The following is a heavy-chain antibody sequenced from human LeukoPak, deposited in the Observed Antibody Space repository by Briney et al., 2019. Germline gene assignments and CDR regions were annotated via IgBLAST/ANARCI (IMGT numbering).Heavy chain of an antibody. CDR3: SRRPKDYYYGRDV. J-gene: IGHJ6*02. Sequence: GGSLRLSCAASGSTFSGSTVHWVRQASGKGLEWVGRIRSKGDNYATAYAASVQGRFTLSRDDSKSTTYLQMNSLKTEDTAVYYCSRRPKDYYYGRDVWGQGTTVTVSS. CDR2: IRSKGDNYAT. V-gene: IGHV3-73*01. CDR1: GSTFSGST.